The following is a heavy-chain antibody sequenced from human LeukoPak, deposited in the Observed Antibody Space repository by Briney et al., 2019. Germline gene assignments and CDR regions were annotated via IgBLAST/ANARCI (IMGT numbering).Heavy chain of an antibody. V-gene: IGHV1-2*06. CDR2: ISSDSGNT. J-gene: IGHJ4*02. CDR3: ARDLSSTPSWELDY. Sequence: ASVKVSCKASGYTFTQYFIHWVRQAPGQGLEWMGRISSDSGNTEYAQRFQGRVTMTRDTSITTVYMELHSLTFDAAAVYYCARDLSSTPSWELDYWGQGALVTVSS. CDR1: GYTFTQYF. D-gene: IGHD1-26*01.